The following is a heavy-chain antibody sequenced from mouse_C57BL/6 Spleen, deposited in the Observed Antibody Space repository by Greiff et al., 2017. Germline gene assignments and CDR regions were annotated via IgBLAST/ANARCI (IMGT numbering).Heavy chain of an antibody. D-gene: IGHD2-10*02. CDR1: GYTFTDYN. Sequence: EVQLQQSGPELVKPGASVKIPCKASGYTFTDYNMEWVKQSHGKSLEWIGAINPNNGGTIYNQKFKRKATLTVDKSSSTAYMELRSLTSEDTAVYYCAREGYGNDLAYWGQGTLVTVSA. V-gene: IGHV1-18*01. CDR2: INPNNGGT. J-gene: IGHJ3*01. CDR3: AREGYGNDLAY.